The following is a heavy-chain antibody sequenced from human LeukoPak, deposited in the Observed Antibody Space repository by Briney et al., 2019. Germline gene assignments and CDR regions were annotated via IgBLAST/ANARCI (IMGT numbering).Heavy chain of an antibody. V-gene: IGHV1-18*01. CDR2: ISAYNGNT. CDR3: ARGPDFWSGYNNWFDP. Sequence: VASVKVSCRASGYTFTSYGISWVRQAPGQGLEWMGWISAYNGNTNYAQKLQGRVTMTADTSTSTAYMELRSLRSDDTAVYYCARGPDFWSGYNNWFDPWGQGTLVTVSS. CDR1: GYTFTSYG. D-gene: IGHD3-3*01. J-gene: IGHJ5*02.